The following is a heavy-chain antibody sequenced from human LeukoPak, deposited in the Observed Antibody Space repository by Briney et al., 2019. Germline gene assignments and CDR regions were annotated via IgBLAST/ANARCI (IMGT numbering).Heavy chain of an antibody. CDR1: GGSFSGYY. CDR2: IYYSGST. V-gene: IGHV4-59*08. D-gene: IGHD3-22*01. Sequence: ASETLSLTCAVYGGSFSGYYWSWIRQPPGKGLEWIGYIYYSGSTNYNPSLKSRVTISVDTSKNQFSLKLSSVTAADTAVYYCARHYDSSGYWYYFDYWGQGTLVTVSS. CDR3: ARHYDSSGYWYYFDY. J-gene: IGHJ4*02.